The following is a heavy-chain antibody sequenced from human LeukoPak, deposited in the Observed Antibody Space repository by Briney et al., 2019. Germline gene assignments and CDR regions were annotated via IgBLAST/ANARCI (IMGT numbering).Heavy chain of an antibody. V-gene: IGHV3-7*01. CDR3: ARGGYSFDY. CDR2: LHADGNEK. D-gene: IGHD5-12*01. Sequence: GGSLRLSCAAYGFSLSGYWMSWVRQAPGKGLEWVARLHADGNEKNFVHSVKGRLTVSRDNAKNSLYLQMNSLRVEDTAVYYCARGGYSFDYLGQGTLVTVSS. J-gene: IGHJ4*02. CDR1: GFSLSGYW.